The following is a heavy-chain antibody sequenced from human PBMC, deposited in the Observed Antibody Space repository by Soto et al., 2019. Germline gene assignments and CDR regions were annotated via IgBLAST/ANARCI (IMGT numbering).Heavy chain of an antibody. CDR2: VNHSGST. V-gene: IGHV4-34*01. J-gene: IGHJ4*02. CDR1: GGSFSGYY. Sequence: SETLSLTCAVYGGSFSGYYWSWIRQPPGKGLEWIGEVNHSGSTNYNPSLKSRVAISVDTSKNQFSLKLSSVTAADTAVYYCARGYDRNFDYWGQGTLVTVSS. CDR3: ARGYDRNFDY. D-gene: IGHD3-22*01.